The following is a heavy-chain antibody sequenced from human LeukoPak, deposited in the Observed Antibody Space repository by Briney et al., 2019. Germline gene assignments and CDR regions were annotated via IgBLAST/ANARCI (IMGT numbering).Heavy chain of an antibody. CDR2: INHSGST. Sequence: YXXSWIRQPPXXXLEXXGEINHSGSTNYNPSLKSRVTISVDTSKNQFSLKLSSVTAADTAVYYCARVYDYVWGSYRYTPYYFDYWGQGTLVTVSS. CDR1: YX. V-gene: IGHV4-34*01. D-gene: IGHD3-16*02. CDR3: ARVYDYVWGSYRYTPYYFDY. J-gene: IGHJ4*02.